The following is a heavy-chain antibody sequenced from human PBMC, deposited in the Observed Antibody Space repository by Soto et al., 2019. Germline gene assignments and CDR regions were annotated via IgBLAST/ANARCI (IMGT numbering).Heavy chain of an antibody. CDR1: GFTFSSYG. J-gene: IGHJ4*02. CDR2: IWYDGSNK. Sequence: QVQLVESGGGVVQPGRSLRLSCAASGFTFSSYGMHWVRQAPGKGLEWVAVIWYDGSNKYYADSVKGRFTISRDNSKNTLYLQMNSLRAEDTAVYYCARDYCSGGSCYWVDGGYFDYWGQGTLVTVSS. CDR3: ARDYCSGGSCYWVDGGYFDY. V-gene: IGHV3-33*01. D-gene: IGHD2-15*01.